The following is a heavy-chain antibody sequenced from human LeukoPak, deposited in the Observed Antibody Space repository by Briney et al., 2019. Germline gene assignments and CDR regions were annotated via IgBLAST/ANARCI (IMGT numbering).Heavy chain of an antibody. V-gene: IGHV3-30-3*01. CDR2: ISYDGTNK. D-gene: IGHD6-19*01. Sequence: GGSLRLSCAASGFTFSSFAMHWLRQAPDKGLEWVAVISYDGTNKDYADSVKGRFTMSRDNSKNTLYLQMNSLRLEDTALYYCARDGNSGWYTGENYYYYGMDVWGQGTTVTVSS. CDR3: ARDGNSGWYTGENYYYYGMDV. J-gene: IGHJ6*02. CDR1: GFTFSSFA.